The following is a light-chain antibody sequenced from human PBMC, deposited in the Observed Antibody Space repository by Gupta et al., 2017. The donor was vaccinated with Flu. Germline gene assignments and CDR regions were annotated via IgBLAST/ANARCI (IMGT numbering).Light chain of an antibody. CDR1: QSISNS. CDR3: QQSYTYPRT. Sequence: DIQMTQSPSSLSAFVGDRVTITCRASQSISNSLNWYQQKPGKAPNLLIYAASSLQSGVPSRFSGSGSGTDFTLTISSLQPEDFAAYYCQQSYTYPRTFGPGTKVDI. V-gene: IGKV1-39*01. CDR2: AAS. J-gene: IGKJ3*01.